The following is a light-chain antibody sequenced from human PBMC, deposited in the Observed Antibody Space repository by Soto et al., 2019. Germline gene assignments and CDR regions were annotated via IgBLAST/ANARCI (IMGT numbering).Light chain of an antibody. CDR1: SSNIGSNT. Sequence: QSVLTQPPSASGTPGQRVTISCSGSSSNIGSNTVNWYQQLPGTAPKLLIYGNNQRPSGVPDRFSGSKSGTSASLAISGLQSEDEADYSCAAWDDSLNGPVFGGGTKLTVL. CDR3: AAWDDSLNGPV. J-gene: IGLJ3*02. V-gene: IGLV1-44*01. CDR2: GNN.